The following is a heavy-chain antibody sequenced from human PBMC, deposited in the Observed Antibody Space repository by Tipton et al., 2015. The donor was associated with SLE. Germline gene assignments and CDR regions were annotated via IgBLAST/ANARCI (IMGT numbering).Heavy chain of an antibody. Sequence: TLSLTCAVYGGSISAYYWSWIRQPPGKGLEWIGEISHTGSTNFNPSLKSRVAISADTSKRQFSLKLSSVTAADTAVYYCATRGSSSRYFFDYWGQGTLVTVSS. CDR3: ATRGSSSRYFFDY. J-gene: IGHJ4*02. CDR2: ISHTGST. V-gene: IGHV4-34*01. D-gene: IGHD6-13*01. CDR1: GGSISAYY.